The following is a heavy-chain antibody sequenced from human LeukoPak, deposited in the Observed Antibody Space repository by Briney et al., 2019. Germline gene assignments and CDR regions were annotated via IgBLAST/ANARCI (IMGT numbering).Heavy chain of an antibody. CDR2: ISYDGSNK. CDR1: GFTFSSYG. D-gene: IGHD3-10*01. Sequence: PGRSLRLSCAASGFTFSSYGMHWVRQAPGKGLEWLAVISYDGSNKYYADSVKGRFTISRDNSKNTLYLQMNSLRAEDTAVYYCAREEAWYYGSGSYYMSLVPGYYYYYMDVWGKGTTVTVSS. V-gene: IGHV3-30*03. J-gene: IGHJ6*03. CDR3: AREEAWYYGSGSYYMSLVPGYYYYYMDV.